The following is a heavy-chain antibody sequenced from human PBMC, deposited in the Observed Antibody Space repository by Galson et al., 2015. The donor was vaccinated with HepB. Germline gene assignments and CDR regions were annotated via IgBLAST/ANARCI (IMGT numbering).Heavy chain of an antibody. CDR3: ARGSRGSYLGFDY. CDR2: IKQDGSEK. CDR1: GFTFSSYW. V-gene: IGHV3-7*03. J-gene: IGHJ4*02. Sequence: SLRLSCAASGFTFSSYWMSWVRQAPGKGLEWVANIKQDGSEKYYVDSVKGRFTISRDNAKNSLYLQMNSLRAEDTAVYYCARGSRGSYLGFDYWGQGTLVTVSS. D-gene: IGHD1-26*01.